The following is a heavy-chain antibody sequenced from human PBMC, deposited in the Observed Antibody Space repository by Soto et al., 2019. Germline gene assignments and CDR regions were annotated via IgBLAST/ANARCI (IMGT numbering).Heavy chain of an antibody. CDR3: AREHSGSRSYPAPFDY. Sequence: QVQLVQSRTEVKKPGASVKVSCKASGYTFTSYTIHWVRQVPGQSLEWMGWINAGTGNTKYSQKFQGRVTITRDTSASTAYMELTSLRSEDTAVYYCAREHSGSRSYPAPFDYWGQGTLVTVSS. V-gene: IGHV1-3*01. CDR2: INAGTGNT. CDR1: GYTFTSYT. J-gene: IGHJ4*02. D-gene: IGHD3-10*01.